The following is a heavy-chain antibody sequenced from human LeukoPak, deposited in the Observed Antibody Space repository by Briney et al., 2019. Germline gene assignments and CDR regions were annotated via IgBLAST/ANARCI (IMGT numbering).Heavy chain of an antibody. CDR3: ASVYCSGGSCYEHY. CDR2: IYTSGST. Sequence: PSETLSLTCAVSGYSISSGYYWSWIRQPAGKGLEWIGRIYTSGSTNYNPSLKSRVTISVDTSKNQFSLKLSSVTAADTAVYYCASVYCSGGSCYEHYWGQGTLVSVSS. J-gene: IGHJ4*02. CDR1: GYSISSGYY. V-gene: IGHV4-61*02. D-gene: IGHD2-15*01.